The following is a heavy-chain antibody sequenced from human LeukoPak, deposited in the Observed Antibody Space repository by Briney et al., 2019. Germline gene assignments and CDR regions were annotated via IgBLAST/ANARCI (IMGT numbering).Heavy chain of an antibody. CDR2: IKQDGSEK. CDR3: ARIYCSSTSCWGAFDI. J-gene: IGHJ3*02. CDR1: GFTFSSYW. V-gene: IGHV3-7*03. Sequence: GGSLRLSCAASGFTFSSYWMSWVRQAPGKGLEWVANIKQDGSEKYYVDSVKGRFTISRDNAKNSLYLQMNSLRAEDTALYHCARIYCSSTSCWGAFDIWGQGTMVTVSS. D-gene: IGHD2-2*01.